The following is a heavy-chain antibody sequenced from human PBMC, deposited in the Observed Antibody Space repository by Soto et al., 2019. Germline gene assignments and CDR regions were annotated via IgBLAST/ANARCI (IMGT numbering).Heavy chain of an antibody. Sequence: GSLLLSCPTPGFIFDDFTMPWVRLVPGKGLEWVSYINWDGRIAMYADSVKGRFTIARDNTNNHLYLQMNSLRSDDTALYYCAKDDGAAVESPGDWGHGTLVTVYS. V-gene: IGHV3-43*01. D-gene: IGHD6-13*01. J-gene: IGHJ4*01. CDR1: GFIFDDFT. CDR2: INWDGRIA. CDR3: AKDDGAAVESPGD.